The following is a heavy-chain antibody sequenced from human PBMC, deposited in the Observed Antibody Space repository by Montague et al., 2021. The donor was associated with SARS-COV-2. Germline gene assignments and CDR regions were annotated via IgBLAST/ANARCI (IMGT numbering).Heavy chain of an antibody. Sequence: SETLSLTCTVSSDSISTYYWGWIRQPPGKRLEWLGYVYYSGTTNYNPSLNSRIAISVDTSKNQFSLRLDSVTAADTAIYYCATLTQSNGDFWGQGALVTVS. CDR1: SDSISTYY. CDR2: VYYSGTT. CDR3: ATLTQSNGDF. D-gene: IGHD4/OR15-4a*01. J-gene: IGHJ4*02. V-gene: IGHV4-59*08.